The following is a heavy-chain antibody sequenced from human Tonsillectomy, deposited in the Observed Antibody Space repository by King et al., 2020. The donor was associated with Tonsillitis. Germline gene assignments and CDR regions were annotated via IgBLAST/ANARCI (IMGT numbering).Heavy chain of an antibody. CDR3: AREISGSPTYGSAFDI. CDR2: IYTSGSS. J-gene: IGHJ3*02. CDR1: DNSISSSSHY. Sequence: VQLQESGPGLVKPSQTLSLICTVSDNSISSSSHYWSWIRQPAGKELEWIGRIYTSGSSNYNPSLNSRVTRSVDTSKNQLSLILSSVTAADTAVYYCAREISGSPTYGSAFDIWGQGTMVTVS. D-gene: IGHD1-26*01. V-gene: IGHV4-61*02.